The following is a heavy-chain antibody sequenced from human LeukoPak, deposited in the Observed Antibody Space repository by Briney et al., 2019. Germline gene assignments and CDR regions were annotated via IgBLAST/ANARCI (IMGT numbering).Heavy chain of an antibody. J-gene: IGHJ4*02. D-gene: IGHD6-6*01. V-gene: IGHV4-59*08. CDR1: GGSISSYY. CDR2: IYYSGST. CDR3: ARQADDSSSSLVYFDY. Sequence: PSETLSLTCSVSGGSISSYYWSWIRQPPGKGLEWIGYIYYSGSTNYNPSLKSRVTISVDTSKNQFSLILSSVTAADTAVYYCARQADDSSSSLVYFDYWGQGTLVTVSS.